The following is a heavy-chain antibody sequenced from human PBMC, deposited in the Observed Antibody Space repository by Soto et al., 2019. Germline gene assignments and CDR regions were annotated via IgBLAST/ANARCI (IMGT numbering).Heavy chain of an antibody. CDR1: GGSFSGYY. CDR3: ARGLPGVVVVVAATPRFDY. Sequence: SETLSLTCAVYGGSFSGYYWSWIRQPPGKGLEWIGEINHSGSTNYNPSLKSRVTISVDTSKNQFSLKLSSVTAADTAVYYCARGLPGVVVVVAATPRFDYWGQGTLVTVSS. J-gene: IGHJ4*02. V-gene: IGHV4-34*01. D-gene: IGHD2-15*01. CDR2: INHSGST.